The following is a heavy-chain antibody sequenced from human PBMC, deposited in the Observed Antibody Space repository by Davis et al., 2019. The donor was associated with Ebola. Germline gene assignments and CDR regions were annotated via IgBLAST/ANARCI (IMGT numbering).Heavy chain of an antibody. CDR1: GFTFSSYS. CDR3: AREEDGEWFDP. CDR2: ISSGSSTI. D-gene: IGHD3-10*01. Sequence: GESLKISCAASGFTFSSYSMNWVRQAPGKGLEWVSYISSGSSTIYYADSVKGRFTISRDNAKNSLYLQMNSLRAEDTAVYYCAREEDGEWFDPWGQGTLVTVSS. J-gene: IGHJ5*02. V-gene: IGHV3-48*04.